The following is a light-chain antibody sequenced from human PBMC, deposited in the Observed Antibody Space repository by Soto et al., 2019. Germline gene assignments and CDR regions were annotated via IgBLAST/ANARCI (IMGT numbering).Light chain of an antibody. CDR3: QQYGTSLFT. CDR1: QSVSSNY. Sequence: EIVLTQSPGTLSLSPGERATLSCRASQSVSSNYLAWYQQKPGRAPRLLIYGASSRAIGIPDRVSGSGSGTDFTLTISRLEPEDFAVYYCQQYGTSLFTVGPGTKVDIK. CDR2: GAS. V-gene: IGKV3-20*01. J-gene: IGKJ3*01.